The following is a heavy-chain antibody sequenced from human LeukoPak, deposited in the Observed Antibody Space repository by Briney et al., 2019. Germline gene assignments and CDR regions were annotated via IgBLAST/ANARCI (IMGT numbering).Heavy chain of an antibody. D-gene: IGHD2-15*01. CDR1: GYTFTDYY. Sequence: AAVKVSCKASGYTFTDYYMHWVRQAPGQGLEWMGWINPNSGGTNYAQNFQGRATMTRDTSIRTAYMELSSLRSDDTAVYYCARSMSGGLGFFQSWGQGTLVAVSS. CDR3: ARSMSGGLGFFQS. V-gene: IGHV1-2*02. CDR2: INPNSGGT. J-gene: IGHJ1*01.